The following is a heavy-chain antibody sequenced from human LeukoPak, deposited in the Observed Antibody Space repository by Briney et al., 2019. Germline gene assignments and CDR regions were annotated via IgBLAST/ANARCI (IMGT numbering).Heavy chain of an antibody. CDR3: ARLGTGTKDFDY. CDR2: MSISGST. V-gene: IGHV4-4*07. Sequence: PSETLSLTCTVSGGSISSYHWSWIRQPAGKGLEWIGRMSISGSTNYNPSLKSRVTMSVDTSKNQFSLKLSSVTAADTAVYYCARLGTGTKDFDYWGQGTLVTVSS. D-gene: IGHD1/OR15-1a*01. J-gene: IGHJ4*02. CDR1: GGSISSYH.